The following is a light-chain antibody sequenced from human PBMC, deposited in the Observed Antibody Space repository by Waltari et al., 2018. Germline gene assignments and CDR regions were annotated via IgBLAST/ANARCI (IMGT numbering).Light chain of an antibody. CDR1: SSDVGNYNL. CDR3: CSYGDSSPVI. J-gene: IGLJ2*01. Sequence: QSALTQTASVSGSPGQSIIMSCTGTSSDVGNYNLVSWYQHHPGKAPKLMIYEVYKRPSGVSNRFSGSKSGNTTSLTISGLQAEDEADYYCCSYGDSSPVIVGGGTKLTVL. V-gene: IGLV2-23*02. CDR2: EVY.